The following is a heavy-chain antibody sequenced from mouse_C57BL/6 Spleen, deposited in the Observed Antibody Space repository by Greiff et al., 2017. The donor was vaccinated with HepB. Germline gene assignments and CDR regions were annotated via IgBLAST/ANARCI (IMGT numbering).Heavy chain of an antibody. CDR1: GYTFTSYW. V-gene: IGHV1-64*01. CDR3: ARRYGYYFDY. CDR2: IHPNSGST. J-gene: IGHJ2*01. Sequence: QVQLKQPGAELVKPGASVKLSCKASGYTFTSYWMHWVKQRPGQGLEWIGMIHPNSGSTNYNEKFKSKATLTVDKSSSTAYMQLSSLTSEDSAVYYCARRYGYYFDYWGQGTTLTVSS. D-gene: IGHD2-10*02.